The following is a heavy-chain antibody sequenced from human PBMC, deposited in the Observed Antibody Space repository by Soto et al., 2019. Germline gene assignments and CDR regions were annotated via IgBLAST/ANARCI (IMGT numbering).Heavy chain of an antibody. J-gene: IGHJ5*02. CDR3: APPPPIGDNWFDP. D-gene: IGHD3-22*01. CDR2: ISYDGSNK. CDR1: GFTFSSYA. Sequence: QVQLVESGGGVVQPGRSLRLSCAASGFTFSSYAMHWVRQAPGKGLEWVAVISYDGSNKYYADSVKGRFTISRDNSKNTLYLQMNSLRAEDTAVYYWAPPPPIGDNWFDPWGQGTLVTVSS. V-gene: IGHV3-30-3*01.